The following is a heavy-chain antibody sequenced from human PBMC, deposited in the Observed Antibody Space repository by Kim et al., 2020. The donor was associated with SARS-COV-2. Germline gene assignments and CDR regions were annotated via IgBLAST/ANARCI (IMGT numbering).Heavy chain of an antibody. J-gene: IGHJ4*02. CDR1: GFTFSSYS. CDR3: ATQIQLWTNFDY. Sequence: GGSLRLSCAASGFTFSSYSMNWVRQAPGKGLEWVSSISSSSSYIYYADSVKGRFTISRDNAKNSLYLQMNSLRAEDTAVYYCATQIQLWTNFDYWGQGTLVTVSS. V-gene: IGHV3-21*01. D-gene: IGHD5-18*01. CDR2: ISSSSSYI.